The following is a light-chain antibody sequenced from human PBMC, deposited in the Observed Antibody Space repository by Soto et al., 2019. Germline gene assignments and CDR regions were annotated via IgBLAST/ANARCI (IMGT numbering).Light chain of an antibody. CDR3: CSFAGSSTFEV. V-gene: IGLV2-23*02. CDR2: EVT. J-gene: IGLJ1*01. CDR1: SSDVGSHNL. Sequence: QSALTQPASVSGSPGQSITVSCTGTSSDVGSHNLVSWYQQHPGKAPKLIIYEVTKRPSGVSNRFSGSKSGNTASLTISGLQAEDEADYYCCSFAGSSTFEVFGTGTKVTVL.